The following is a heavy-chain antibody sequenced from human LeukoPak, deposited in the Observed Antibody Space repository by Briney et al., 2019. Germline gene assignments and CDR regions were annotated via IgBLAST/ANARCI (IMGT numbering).Heavy chain of an antibody. D-gene: IGHD1-26*01. V-gene: IGHV4-39*07. CDR3: ARDRRSYSLLDYFDY. CDR1: GGSISSSSYY. CDR2: IYYSGST. J-gene: IGHJ4*02. Sequence: SETLSLTCTVSGGSISSSSYYWGWIRQPPGKGLEWIGSIYYSGSTYYNPSLKSRVTISVDTSKNQFSLKLSSVTAADTAVYYCARDRRSYSLLDYFDYWGQGTLVTGSS.